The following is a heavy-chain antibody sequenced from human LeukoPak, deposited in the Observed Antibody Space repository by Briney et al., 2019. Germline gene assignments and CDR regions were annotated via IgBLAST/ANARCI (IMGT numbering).Heavy chain of an antibody. CDR3: LSAPEH. CDR1: GFLLRNYW. D-gene: IGHD1-14*01. J-gene: IGHJ4*02. V-gene: IGHV3-7*01. CDR2: INEDGSEK. Sequence: GGSLRLSCAAAGFLLRNYWMGWVRQARVKGMEWVVNINEDGSEKFYVDSVKGRYTIYRDNAKNSLYLKMNILRAEDSAVFYCLSAPEHWGQGTLVTVSS.